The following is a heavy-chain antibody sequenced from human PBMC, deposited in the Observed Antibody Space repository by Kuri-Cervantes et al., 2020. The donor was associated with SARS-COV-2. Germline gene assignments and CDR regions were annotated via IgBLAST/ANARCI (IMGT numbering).Heavy chain of an antibody. CDR3: ARCAFTDYSNYYYYYYYGMDV. D-gene: IGHD4-11*01. J-gene: IGHJ6*02. CDR2: IWYDGSNK. Sequence: GGSLRLSCAASGFTFSSYGMHWVRQAPGKGLEWVAVIWYDGSNKYYADSVKGRFTISRDNSKNTLYLQMNSLRAEDTAVYYCARCAFTDYSNYYYYYYYGMDVWGQGITVTVSS. CDR1: GFTFSSYG. V-gene: IGHV3-33*08.